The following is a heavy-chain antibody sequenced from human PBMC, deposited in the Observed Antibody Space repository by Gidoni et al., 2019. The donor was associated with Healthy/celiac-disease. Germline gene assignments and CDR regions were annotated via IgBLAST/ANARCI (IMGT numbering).Heavy chain of an antibody. V-gene: IGHV4-39*01. CDR2: IYSSGST. Sequence: QLQLQESGPGLVKPSETLSLTCTVSGGSISTSSYYWGLIRQPPGKGLEWIGSIYSSGSTYYNPSLKSRVTISVDTSKTQFSLKLSSVTAADTAVYYCARHQYDILTGYYGGGPFDAFDIWGQGTMVTVSS. CDR1: GGSISTSSYY. CDR3: ARHQYDILTGYYGGGPFDAFDI. D-gene: IGHD3-9*01. J-gene: IGHJ3*02.